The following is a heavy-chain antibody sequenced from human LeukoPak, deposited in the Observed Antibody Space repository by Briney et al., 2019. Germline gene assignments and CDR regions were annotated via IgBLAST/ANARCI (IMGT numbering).Heavy chain of an antibody. D-gene: IGHD6-19*01. Sequence: PGGSLRLSCAASGFTFSNYGITWVRQAPGKGLEWVCGISGSGGSTNYADFVKGRFTVSRDNSKNTLCLQMNSVRVEDTAVYYNATRCAPNRGWFEYWGQGTLVTVSS. CDR1: GFTFSNYG. CDR3: ATRCAPNRGWFEY. CDR2: ISGSGGST. J-gene: IGHJ4*02. V-gene: IGHV3-23*01.